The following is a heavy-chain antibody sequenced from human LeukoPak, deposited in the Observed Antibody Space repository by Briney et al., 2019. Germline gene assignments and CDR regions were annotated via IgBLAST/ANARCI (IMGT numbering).Heavy chain of an antibody. CDR2: IYYSGST. CDR1: GGSISSYY. J-gene: IGHJ6*02. CDR3: ARGDSYGSPYCYYGMDV. D-gene: IGHD5-18*01. V-gene: IGHV4-59*01. Sequence: SETLSLTCTVSGGSISSYYWSWIRQPPGKGLEWIGYIYYSGSTNYNPSLKSRVTISVDTSKNQFSLKLSSVTAADTAVYYCARGDSYGSPYCYYGMDVWGQGTTVTVSS.